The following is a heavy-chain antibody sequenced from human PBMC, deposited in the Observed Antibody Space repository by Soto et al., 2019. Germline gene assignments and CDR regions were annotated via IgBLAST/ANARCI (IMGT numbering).Heavy chain of an antibody. Sequence: SVKVSCKASGYSFTDYHIHWVRQAPGQGLEWMGGIIPIFAKANYAQKFQDRVTITADESTGTAYMELRSLRFEDTAVYYCTRDGTLYDSSAYYYLYWGQGTLVTVSS. J-gene: IGHJ4*02. CDR3: TRDGTLYDSSAYYYLY. CDR2: IIPIFAKA. D-gene: IGHD3-22*01. CDR1: GYSFTDYH. V-gene: IGHV1-69*13.